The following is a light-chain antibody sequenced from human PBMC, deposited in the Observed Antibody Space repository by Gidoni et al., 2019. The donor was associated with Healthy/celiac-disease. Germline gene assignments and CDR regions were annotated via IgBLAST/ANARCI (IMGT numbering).Light chain of an antibody. CDR2: DAS. V-gene: IGKV3-11*01. CDR1: QSVSSY. J-gene: IGKJ4*01. Sequence: EIVLSHSPPTLSVSPGERATLSCRASQSVSSYLAWCQQKPGQAPRLPIYDASNRATGIPARFSDSGSGTDFTLTISSLEPEDFAVYYCQQRSNWPPELTFGGGTKVEIK. CDR3: QQRSNWPPELT.